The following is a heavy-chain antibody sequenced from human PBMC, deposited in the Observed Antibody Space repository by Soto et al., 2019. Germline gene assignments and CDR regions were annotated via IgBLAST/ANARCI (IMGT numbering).Heavy chain of an antibody. Sequence: QVQLVQSGAEFKKPGSSVKLSCRASGGTFGSYTLNWVRQAPGQGLQWMGKIVPLVDIANYEQKLQGRVTITADKSTNTVSMELNSLISEDTAVYYCAGSRGFATSFASFDLWGPGTLVTVSS. V-gene: IGHV1-69*02. CDR2: IVPLVDIA. D-gene: IGHD3-10*01. CDR3: AGSRGFATSFASFDL. J-gene: IGHJ4*02. CDR1: GGTFGSYT.